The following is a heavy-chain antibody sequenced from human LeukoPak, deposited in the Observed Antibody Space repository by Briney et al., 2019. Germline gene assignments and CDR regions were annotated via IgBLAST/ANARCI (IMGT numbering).Heavy chain of an antibody. V-gene: IGHV4-59*08. CDR2: INYSGST. CDR1: GGSISNYY. D-gene: IGHD6-19*01. Sequence: SETLSLTCTVSGGSISNYYWSWIRQAPGKGLEWIGYINYSGSTDYNPSLKSRVTMSVDTSNKQFSLKLMSVTAADTAVYYCAGTPGAGTIYGFDYWGQGILVTVSS. CDR3: AGTPGAGTIYGFDY. J-gene: IGHJ4*02.